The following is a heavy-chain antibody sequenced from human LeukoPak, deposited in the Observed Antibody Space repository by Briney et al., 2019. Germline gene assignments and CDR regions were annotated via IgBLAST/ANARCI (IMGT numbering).Heavy chain of an antibody. J-gene: IGHJ3*02. CDR2: IKPDGIDK. D-gene: IGHD5-24*01. CDR1: GFTFRNHW. V-gene: IGHV3-7*01. Sequence: PGGSLRLSCVGSGFTFRNHWVNWVRQSPRKGLEWVANIKPDGIDKYYVDSARGRLTVSRDNAKNSAFLQMNSLRAEDTAIYYCATISAQTFDIWGQGTLVSVSS. CDR3: ATISAQTFDI.